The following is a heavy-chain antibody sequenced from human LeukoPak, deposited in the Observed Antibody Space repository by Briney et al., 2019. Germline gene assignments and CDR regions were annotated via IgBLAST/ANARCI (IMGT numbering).Heavy chain of an antibody. CDR2: ISGSSSYI. CDR1: GFTFSSYA. D-gene: IGHD6-19*01. CDR3: ARGTVAGTPDFDF. V-gene: IGHV3-21*01. J-gene: IGHJ4*02. Sequence: GGSLRLSCAASGFTFSSYAMSWVRQAPGKGLEWVSSISGSSSYIYYADSLKGRFTISRDNAKNSLYLQMNSLRAEDTAVYYCARGTVAGTPDFDFWGQGTLVTVSS.